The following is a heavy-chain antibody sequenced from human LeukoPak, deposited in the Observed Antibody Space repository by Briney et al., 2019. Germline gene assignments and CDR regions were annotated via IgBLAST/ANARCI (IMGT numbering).Heavy chain of an antibody. V-gene: IGHV4-39*07. D-gene: IGHD3-10*01. CDR1: GGSISSSNYY. Sequence: PSETLSLTCTVSGGSISSSNYYWGWIRQPPGKGLEWIGSIYYSGSTYYSPSLKSRVTISVETSKNQFSLKLASVTAADTAVYYCARSDGYGLVGIWGQGTMVTVSS. CDR3: ARSDGYGLVGI. CDR2: IYYSGST. J-gene: IGHJ3*02.